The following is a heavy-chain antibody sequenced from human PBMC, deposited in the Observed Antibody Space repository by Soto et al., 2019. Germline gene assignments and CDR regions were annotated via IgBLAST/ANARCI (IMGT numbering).Heavy chain of an antibody. CDR3: ARGVGGYEHLWYFDY. CDR1: GFTVSSNY. D-gene: IGHD5-12*01. V-gene: IGHV3-53*01. Sequence: EVQLVESAGGLIQPGGSLRLSCAASGFTVSSNYMTWVRQAPGKGLEWVSVIYSGGRTYYADSVKGRFTISRDNSKTTLYLQMNSLRAEDTAVYYCARGVGGYEHLWYFDYWGQGTLVTVSS. J-gene: IGHJ4*02. CDR2: IYSGGRT.